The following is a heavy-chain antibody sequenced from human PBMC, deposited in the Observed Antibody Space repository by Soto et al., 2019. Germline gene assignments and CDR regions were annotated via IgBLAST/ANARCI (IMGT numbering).Heavy chain of an antibody. CDR1: GYSFTNYW. D-gene: IGHD5-12*01. V-gene: IGHV5-51*01. CDR2: IFPADSDT. J-gene: IGHJ4*02. Sequence: PGESLKISCKGSGYSFTNYWIGWVRQMPGKGLEWMGIIFPADSDTRYSPSFQGQVTISADKSISTAHLQWNSLKASDTAMYCCARSRYSGYEFDDWGQGILVTVSS. CDR3: ARSRYSGYEFDD.